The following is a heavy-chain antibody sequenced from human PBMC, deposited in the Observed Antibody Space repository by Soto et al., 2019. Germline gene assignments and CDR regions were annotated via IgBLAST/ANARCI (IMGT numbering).Heavy chain of an antibody. V-gene: IGHV4-30-4*01. J-gene: IGHJ5*02. Sequence: SETLSLPCTVAGASIRTTDYYWSWFSQTPGKGLEWIGYVYYTGSTYYNPSLMSRLTISVDSSKNKFSLKLTSVTAAETAVYYCVRTAREGAVAPPWFDRWGQGTQVTVSS. CDR2: VYYTGST. CDR1: GASIRTTDYY. CDR3: VRTAREGAVAPPWFDR. D-gene: IGHD2-21*02.